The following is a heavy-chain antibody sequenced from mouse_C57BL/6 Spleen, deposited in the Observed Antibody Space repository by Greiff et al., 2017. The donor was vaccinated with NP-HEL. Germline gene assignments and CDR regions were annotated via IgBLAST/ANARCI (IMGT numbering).Heavy chain of an antibody. CDR2: IHPNSGST. CDR1: GYTFTSYW. J-gene: IGHJ4*01. V-gene: IGHV1-64*01. CDR3: ARTGTGAMGY. D-gene: IGHD4-1*01. Sequence: QVQLQQPGAELVKPGASVKLSCKASGYTFTSYWMHWVKQRPGQGLEWIGMIHPNSGSTNYNEKFKSKATLTVDKSSSTAYMQLSSLTSEDYAVYYCARTGTGAMGYWGKGTSVTVAS.